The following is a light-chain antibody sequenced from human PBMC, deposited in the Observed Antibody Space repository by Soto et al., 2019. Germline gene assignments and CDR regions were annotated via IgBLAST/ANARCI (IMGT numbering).Light chain of an antibody. CDR2: EVS. J-gene: IGLJ2*01. Sequence: QAVVTQPASVSGSPGQSITISCTGSSSDVGGYNYVSWYQQHPGKAPKFIIYEVSNRPSGVSSRFSGSKSGNTASLTISGLQAEDEADYYCSSYSSSGTLVLFGGGTKVTVL. CDR3: SSYSSSGTLVL. V-gene: IGLV2-14*01. CDR1: SSDVGGYNY.